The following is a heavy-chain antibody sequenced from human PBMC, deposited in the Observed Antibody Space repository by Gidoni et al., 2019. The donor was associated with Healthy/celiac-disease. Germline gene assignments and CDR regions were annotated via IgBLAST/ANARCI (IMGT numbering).Heavy chain of an antibody. V-gene: IGHV4-39*01. CDR2: IYYSGST. D-gene: IGHD4-17*01. CDR3: ASPPVDYGDLSFDY. CDR1: GGSMSSSSYY. J-gene: IGHJ4*02. Sequence: QLQLQESGPGLVKPSETMSLTCTVSGGSMSSSSYYWGGIRQPPGKGLEWIGSIYYSGSTYYHPSLKSRVTISVDTSKNQFSLKLSSVTAADTAVYYCASPPVDYGDLSFDYWGQGTLVTVSS.